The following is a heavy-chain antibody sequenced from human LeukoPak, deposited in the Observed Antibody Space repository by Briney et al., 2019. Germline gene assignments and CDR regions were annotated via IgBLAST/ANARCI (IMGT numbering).Heavy chain of an antibody. CDR1: GYTFTSYG. CDR2: ISAYNGNT. Sequence: ASVKISCKASGYTFTSYGISWVRQAPGQGLEWMGWISAYNGNTNFAQKLQGRVTMTTDTSTSTAYMDLRSLRSNDTAVYYCARDQAATNTQVRFCLDWGQGTLVTVSS. V-gene: IGHV1-18*01. CDR3: ARDQAATNTQVRFCLD. D-gene: IGHD3-9*01. J-gene: IGHJ4*02.